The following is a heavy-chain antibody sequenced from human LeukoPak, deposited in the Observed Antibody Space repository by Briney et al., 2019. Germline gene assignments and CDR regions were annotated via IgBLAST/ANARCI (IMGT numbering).Heavy chain of an antibody. J-gene: IGHJ4*02. CDR2: IAYSGSA. V-gene: IGHV4-59*01. CDR3: ARAPSMILPYYFDY. Sequence: SETLSLTCTVSGGSISPYFWSWNRQPPGKGLEWIGFIAYSGSANYNASLKSRVSISVDMSKIQLSLNLTSVTAADTAVYYCARAPSMILPYYFDYWGQGTLVTVSS. D-gene: IGHD3-22*01. CDR1: GGSISPYF.